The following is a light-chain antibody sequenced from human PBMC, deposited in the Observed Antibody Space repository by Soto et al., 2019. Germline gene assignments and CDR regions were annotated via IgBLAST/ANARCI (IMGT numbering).Light chain of an antibody. V-gene: IGKV3-20*01. Sequence: EIVLTQSPGTLSLSPVERATLSCRASQSVNIYLAWYQQKPGQAPRLLIYGASSRATGIPDRFSGSGSGTDFTLTISRLEPEDFAVYYCQQYGSSPATFGQGTKVDIK. J-gene: IGKJ1*01. CDR2: GAS. CDR1: QSVNIY. CDR3: QQYGSSPAT.